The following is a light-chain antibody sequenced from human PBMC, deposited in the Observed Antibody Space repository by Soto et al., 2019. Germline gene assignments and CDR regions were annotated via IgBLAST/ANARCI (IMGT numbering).Light chain of an antibody. CDR1: QNIDSW. CDR2: KAS. J-gene: IGKJ4*01. V-gene: IGKV1-5*03. CDR3: QQYISFPLT. Sequence: DIQMTQSPSTLSASVGDRVTITCRASQNIDSWLAWYHQKPGKAPKLLIYKASSLQSGVPLRFSGSVSGTEFTLTISSLQPDDFATYYCQQYISFPLTFGGGTKVEIK.